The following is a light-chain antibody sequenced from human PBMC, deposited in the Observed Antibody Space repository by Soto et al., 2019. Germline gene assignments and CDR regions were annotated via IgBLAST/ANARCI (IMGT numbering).Light chain of an antibody. J-gene: IGLJ7*01. CDR2: DVS. CDR1: SSDVGGDKY. V-gene: IGLV2-11*01. CDR3: CSYAGVYTYV. Sequence: QSALTRPRSVSGSPGQSVTISCSGTSSDVGGDKYVSWYQQHPGKAPKLMIYDVSNRPSGVPDRLSGSKSGNTASLTISGLQAEDEADYYCCSYAGVYTYVFGTGTQLTVL.